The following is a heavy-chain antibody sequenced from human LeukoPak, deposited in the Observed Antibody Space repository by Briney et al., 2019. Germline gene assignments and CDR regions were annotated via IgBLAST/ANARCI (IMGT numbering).Heavy chain of an antibody. V-gene: IGHV3-9*01. D-gene: IGHD6-6*01. Sequence: GGSLRLSCAASGFTFDDYAMHWVRQAPGKGLEWVSGISWNSGSIGYADSVKGRFTISRDNAKNSLYLQMNSLRAEDTALYYCAKVWSIAARSKYYYYYYYMDVWGKGTTVTVPS. CDR3: AKVWSIAARSKYYYYYYYMDV. J-gene: IGHJ6*03. CDR1: GFTFDDYA. CDR2: ISWNSGSI.